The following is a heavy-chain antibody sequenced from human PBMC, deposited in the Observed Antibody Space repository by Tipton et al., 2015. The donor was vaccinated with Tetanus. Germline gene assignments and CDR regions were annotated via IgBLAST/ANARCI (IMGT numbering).Heavy chain of an antibody. CDR3: ARDQKSATLSHFFYGLDV. CDR2: ISYSGNT. Sequence: TLSLTCTVSGDPMNDFYWSWIRQPPGKGLEWIGHISYSGNTDYNPSLKSRVTISVDTSRKQFSLRLSSVTAADTAVYYCARDQKSATLSHFFYGLDVWGQGTTVTVSS. J-gene: IGHJ6*02. D-gene: IGHD2-15*01. CDR1: GDPMNDFY. V-gene: IGHV4-59*01.